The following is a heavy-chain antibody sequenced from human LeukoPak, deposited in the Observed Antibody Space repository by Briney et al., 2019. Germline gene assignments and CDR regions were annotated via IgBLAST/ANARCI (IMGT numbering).Heavy chain of an antibody. CDR2: IYDSGST. CDR3: ARDASDIVVVPAAMLFDY. Sequence: NPSETLSLTCTVSGGSISSSSYYWGWIRQPPGKGLEWIGSIYDSGSTYYNPSLKIRVTISVDTSKNQFSLKLSSVTAADTAVYYCARDASDIVVVPAAMLFDYWGQGTLVTVSS. V-gene: IGHV4-39*07. J-gene: IGHJ4*02. CDR1: GGSISSSSYY. D-gene: IGHD2-2*01.